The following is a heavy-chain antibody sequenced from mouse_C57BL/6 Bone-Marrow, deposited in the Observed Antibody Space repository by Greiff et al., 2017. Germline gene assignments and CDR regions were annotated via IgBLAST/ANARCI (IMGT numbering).Heavy chain of an antibody. CDR3: ARSYYYGSSFDY. V-gene: IGHV1-52*01. D-gene: IGHD1-1*01. CDR2: IDPSDSET. J-gene: IGHJ2*01. Sequence: QVQLKQPGAELVRPGSSVKLSCKASGYTFTSYWMHWVKQRPIQGLEWIGNIDPSDSETHYNQKFKDKATLTVDKSSSTAYMQLSSLTSEDSAVYYCARSYYYGSSFDYWGQGTTLTVSS. CDR1: GYTFTSYW.